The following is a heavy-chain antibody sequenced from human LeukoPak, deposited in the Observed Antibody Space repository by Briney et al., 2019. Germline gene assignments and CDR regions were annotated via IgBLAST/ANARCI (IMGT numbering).Heavy chain of an antibody. CDR3: ARVDTVMAYYFDL. J-gene: IGHJ4*02. V-gene: IGHV3-23*01. Sequence: PGGSLRLSCAASGFTFANYAMSWVRQAPGKGLEWVSSVSGSGGETHSTDSVKGRFTISRDNSRNTLYLQMSSLRAEDTAVYYCARVDTVMAYYFDLWGQGTLVTVSS. CDR2: VSGSGGET. D-gene: IGHD5-18*01. CDR1: GFTFANYA.